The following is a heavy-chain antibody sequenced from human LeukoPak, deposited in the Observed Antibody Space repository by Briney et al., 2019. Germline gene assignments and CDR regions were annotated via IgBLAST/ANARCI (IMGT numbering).Heavy chain of an antibody. CDR3: ARDGGNYGVDP. CDR1: GGSISSGSYY. D-gene: IGHD4-23*01. J-gene: IGHJ5*02. V-gene: IGHV4-61*02. Sequence: PSETLSLTCTVSGGSISSGSYYWSWIRQPAGTGLEWIGRIYTSGSTNYNPSLKSRVTISVDTSKNQFSLKLSSVTAADTAVYYCARDGGNYGVDPWGQGTLVTVSS. CDR2: IYTSGST.